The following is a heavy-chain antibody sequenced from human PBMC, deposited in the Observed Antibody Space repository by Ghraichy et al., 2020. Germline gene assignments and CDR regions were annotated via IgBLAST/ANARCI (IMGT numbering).Heavy chain of an antibody. CDR3: AREAYSRGWPYSYYISV. V-gene: IGHV6-1*01. CDR1: GDSVSANSAA. J-gene: IGHJ6*03. Sequence: SETLSLTCAISGDSVSANSAAWSWIRQSPSRGLEWLGRTYYRSRWYLDYAVSVKSRIVITTDTPKNQLSLHLNSVTSDDTAIYYCAREAYSRGWPYSYYISVWSVGTTVTVSS. D-gene: IGHD6-19*01. CDR2: TYYRSRWYL.